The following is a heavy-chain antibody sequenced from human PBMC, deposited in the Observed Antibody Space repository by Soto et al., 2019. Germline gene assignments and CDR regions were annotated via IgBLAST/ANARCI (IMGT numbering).Heavy chain of an antibody. CDR2: IYYSGST. Sequence: QVQLQESGPGLVKPSETLSLTCTVSGGSISSYYWSWIRQPPGKGLEWIGYIYYSGSTNYNPSLKSRVTISVDTSKNQFSLKLSSVTAADTAVYYCARGVGPYYDFWSGYYSPPDAFDIWGQGTMVTVSS. V-gene: IGHV4-59*01. D-gene: IGHD3-3*01. J-gene: IGHJ3*02. CDR3: ARGVGPYYDFWSGYYSPPDAFDI. CDR1: GGSISSYY.